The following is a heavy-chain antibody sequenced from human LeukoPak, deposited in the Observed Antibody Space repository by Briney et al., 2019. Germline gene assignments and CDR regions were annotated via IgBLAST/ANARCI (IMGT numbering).Heavy chain of an antibody. CDR1: GYSISSAFY. CDR3: ARGPYSYDSSGAFDI. J-gene: IGHJ3*02. Sequence: PSETLSLTCTVSGYSISSAFYWGWIRQPPGKGLEWIGTIYHNGRTYYNPSLKSRVTISLDTSKNQFSLDLTSVTAADTAVYFCARGPYSYDSSGAFDIWGQGTMVTVSS. V-gene: IGHV4-38-2*02. D-gene: IGHD3-22*01. CDR2: IYHNGRT.